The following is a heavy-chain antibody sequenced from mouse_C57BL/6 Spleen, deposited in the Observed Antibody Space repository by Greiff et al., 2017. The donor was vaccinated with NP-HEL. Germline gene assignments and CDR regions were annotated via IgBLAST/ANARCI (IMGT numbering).Heavy chain of an antibody. J-gene: IGHJ3*01. Sequence: EVKLVESGEGLVKPGGSLKLSCAASGFTFTSYAMSWVRQTPEKRLEWVAYISSGGDYIYYADTVKGRFTISRDNARNTLYLQMSRLKSEDTAMYYCTRDTDYDVRFAYWGQGTLVTVSA. CDR3: TRDTDYDVRFAY. D-gene: IGHD2-4*01. V-gene: IGHV5-9-1*02. CDR1: GFTFTSYA. CDR2: ISSGGDYI.